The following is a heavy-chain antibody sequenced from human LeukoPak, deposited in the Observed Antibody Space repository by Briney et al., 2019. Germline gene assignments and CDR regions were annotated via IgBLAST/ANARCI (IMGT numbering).Heavy chain of an antibody. CDR2: ITFDGGNT. Sequence: GGSLRLSCAASGFTFSSSWIHWVRQAPGKGLEWVSIITFDGGNTYYSSVKGRFTISRDNSKNTLYLQMSSLGAEDTAVYYCTRTHINGWCFDSWGQGTLVTVSS. D-gene: IGHD6-19*01. CDR1: GFTFSSSW. V-gene: IGHV3-23*01. J-gene: IGHJ4*02. CDR3: TRTHINGWCFDS.